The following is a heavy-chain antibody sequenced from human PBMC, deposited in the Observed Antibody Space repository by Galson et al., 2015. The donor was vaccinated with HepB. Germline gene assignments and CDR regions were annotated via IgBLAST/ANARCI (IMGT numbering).Heavy chain of an antibody. D-gene: IGHD2-2*01. CDR1: GFTFSSYA. V-gene: IGHV3-23*01. J-gene: IGHJ5*02. CDR2: ISGSGGST. Sequence: SLRLSCAASGFTFSSYAMSWVRQAPGKGLEWVSAISGSGGSTYYADSVKGRFTISRDNSKNTLYLQMNSLRAEDTAVYYCAKDLRYCSSTSCYGNNWFDPWGQGTLVTVSS. CDR3: AKDLRYCSSTSCYGNNWFDP.